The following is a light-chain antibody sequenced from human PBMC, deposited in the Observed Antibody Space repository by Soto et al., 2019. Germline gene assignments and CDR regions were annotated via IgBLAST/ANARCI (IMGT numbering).Light chain of an antibody. Sequence: EIVLTQSPATLSLSPGERATLSCRASQSVSSYLAWYQQKPGLAPRLLIYGASNRATGIPDRFSGSGSGTDFTLTISRLEPEDFAVYYCQQYGSSGTFGQGTKVDI. CDR3: QQYGSSGT. J-gene: IGKJ1*01. CDR2: GAS. CDR1: QSVSSY. V-gene: IGKV3-20*01.